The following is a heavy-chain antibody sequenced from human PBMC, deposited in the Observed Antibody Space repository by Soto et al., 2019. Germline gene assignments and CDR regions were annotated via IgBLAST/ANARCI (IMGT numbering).Heavy chain of an antibody. J-gene: IGHJ6*02. CDR1: GFTFSSYG. V-gene: IGHV3-30*18. D-gene: IGHD2-21*02. Sequence: QVQLVESGGGVVQPGRSLRLSCAASGFTFSSYGMHWVRQAPGKGLEWVAVISYDGSNKYYADSVKGRFTISRDNSKNTQYLQMNSLRAEDTAVYYCAKDWDIVVVTAIRYGMDVWGQGTTVTVSS. CDR3: AKDWDIVVVTAIRYGMDV. CDR2: ISYDGSNK.